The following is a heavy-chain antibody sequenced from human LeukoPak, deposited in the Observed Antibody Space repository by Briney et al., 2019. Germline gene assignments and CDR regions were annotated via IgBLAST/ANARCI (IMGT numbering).Heavy chain of an antibody. V-gene: IGHV1-69*04. J-gene: IGHJ5*02. CDR1: GGTFSSYA. CDR2: IIPIFGIA. D-gene: IGHD4-17*01. Sequence: SVKVSCKASGGTFSSYAISWVRQAPGQGLEWMGRIIPIFGIANYAQKFQGRVTITADKSTSTAYMELSSLRSEDTAVYYCARDFEDGDYVGPRWFDPWGQGTLVTVS. CDR3: ARDFEDGDYVGPRWFDP.